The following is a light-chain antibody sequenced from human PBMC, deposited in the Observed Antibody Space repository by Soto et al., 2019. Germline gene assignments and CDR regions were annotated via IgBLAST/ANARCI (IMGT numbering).Light chain of an antibody. CDR2: EGS. CDR3: CSYAGSGTYV. CDR1: SSDVGTYNL. J-gene: IGLJ1*01. Sequence: QSALTQPASVSGSPGQSIIISCTGTSSDVGTYNLVSWYQQYPDKAPKLMIYEGSKRPAAVSNRFSGSQSGNAASLTISGLQAEDEADYYCCSYAGSGTYVFGSGTKLTVL. V-gene: IGLV2-23*01.